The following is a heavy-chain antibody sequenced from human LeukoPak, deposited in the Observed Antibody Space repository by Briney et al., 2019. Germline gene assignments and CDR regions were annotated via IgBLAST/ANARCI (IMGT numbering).Heavy chain of an antibody. V-gene: IGHV3-49*04. J-gene: IGHJ4*02. Sequence: GGSLRLSCTASGFTFGDYAMTWVRQAPGEGLEWVGFIRSKVYGGTPEYAASVKGRFTISRDDSQGIAYLQMNSLKTEDTAVYYCTRDQTPYYWGQGTLVTVSS. CDR2: IRSKVYGGTP. CDR1: GFTFGDYA. CDR3: TRDQTPYY.